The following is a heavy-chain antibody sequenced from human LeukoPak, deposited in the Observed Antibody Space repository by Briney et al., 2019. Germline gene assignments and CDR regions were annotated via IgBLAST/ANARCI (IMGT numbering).Heavy chain of an antibody. Sequence: PSETLSLTCAVYGGSFSAYYWSWIRQPPGKGLEWIGEINHRGSTNYNPSLKSRVTISVDTSKNQFSLKLSSVTAADTAVYYCARGRFSNYYDSSGYYKYYFDYWGQGTLVTVSS. CDR1: GGSFSAYY. CDR2: INHRGST. D-gene: IGHD3-22*01. J-gene: IGHJ4*02. CDR3: ARGRFSNYYDSSGYYKYYFDY. V-gene: IGHV4-34*01.